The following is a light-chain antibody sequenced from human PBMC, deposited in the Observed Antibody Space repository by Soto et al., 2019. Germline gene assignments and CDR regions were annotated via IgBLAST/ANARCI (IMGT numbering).Light chain of an antibody. V-gene: IGLV2-23*01. CDR3: FSYAGGVTSV. Sequence: QSVLTQPASVSGSPGQSITISCAGTSSDFGSYNRVSWYQQHPGKAPKLIIYEGSNRPSGISNRYSGSKSGNTAPLTISGLQAEDEADYYCFSYAGGVTSVFGAGTKLTVL. J-gene: IGLJ1*01. CDR2: EGS. CDR1: SSDFGSYNR.